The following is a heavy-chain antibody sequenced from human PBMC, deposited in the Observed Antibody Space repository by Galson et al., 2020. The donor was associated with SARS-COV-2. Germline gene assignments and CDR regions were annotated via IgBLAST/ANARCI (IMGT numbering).Heavy chain of an antibody. CDR1: GASTSSSAYF. V-gene: IGHV4-39*01. D-gene: IGHD1-26*01. Sequence: SETLSLTCTVSGASTSSSAYFWVWIRQPPGKGLEWVGTIYYGGSTYYNPSLKSRVTISVDTSKSEVSLTLNSVTAADTAVYYCARQGRWELRHDTWGKGTLVIVSS. J-gene: IGHJ5*02. CDR2: IYYGGST. CDR3: ARQGRWELRHDT.